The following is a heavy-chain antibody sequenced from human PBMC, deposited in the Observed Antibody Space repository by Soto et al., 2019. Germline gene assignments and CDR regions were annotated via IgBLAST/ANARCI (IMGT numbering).Heavy chain of an antibody. V-gene: IGHV3-7*01. CDR3: ATERLSTY. Sequence: LRLSCAASGFTFSSNWMSWVRQAPGKGLEWVANIKQDGSEKYYVDSVKGRFSISRDNAKNSLYLQMNSLRAEDTAVYYCATERLSTYWGQGTLVTVSS. D-gene: IGHD2-8*01. CDR1: GFTFSSNW. CDR2: IKQDGSEK. J-gene: IGHJ4*02.